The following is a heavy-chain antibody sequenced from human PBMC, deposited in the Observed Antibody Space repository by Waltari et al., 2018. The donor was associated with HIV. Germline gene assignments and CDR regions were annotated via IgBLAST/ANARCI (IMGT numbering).Heavy chain of an antibody. CDR3: ARVGCSSASCYSGWFDP. CDR2: ISAYNGNT. Sequence: QAQLPQSGAEVKKPGASVTVSCKASGYTFPSSGISWVRQAPGQGLEWLGWISAYNGNTNYAQKRQGRVTMTTDTSTSTAYMELRSLRSDDTAVYYCARVGCSSASCYSGWFDPWGQGTLVTVSS. V-gene: IGHV1-18*01. D-gene: IGHD2-2*01. J-gene: IGHJ5*02. CDR1: GYTFPSSG.